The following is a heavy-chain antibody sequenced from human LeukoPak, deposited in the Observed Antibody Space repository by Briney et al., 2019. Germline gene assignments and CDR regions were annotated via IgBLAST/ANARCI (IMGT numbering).Heavy chain of an antibody. CDR1: GGSFSGYY. Sequence: SETLSLTCAVYGGSFSGYYWTWLRQPPGKGLEWIGEINDSGSINYNPTLKSRVTISVDTSKNQFSLKLTSVTAADTAVYYCARGRRWWGQGTLVTVSS. CDR3: ARGRRW. J-gene: IGHJ4*02. CDR2: INDSGSI. D-gene: IGHD5-24*01. V-gene: IGHV4-34*01.